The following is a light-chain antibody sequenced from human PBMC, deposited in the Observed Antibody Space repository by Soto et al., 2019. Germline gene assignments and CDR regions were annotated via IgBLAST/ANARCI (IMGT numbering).Light chain of an antibody. Sequence: DIQLTQSPSFLSASVGDRVTITCRASQGISSYLAWYQQKPGKAPKLLIYRASTLQTGVPSRFSGSGSGTELTLTISSLQPEDFATYSCQQLNSYPLTFGGGTKVEIK. J-gene: IGKJ4*01. CDR1: QGISSY. V-gene: IGKV1-9*01. CDR3: QQLNSYPLT. CDR2: RAS.